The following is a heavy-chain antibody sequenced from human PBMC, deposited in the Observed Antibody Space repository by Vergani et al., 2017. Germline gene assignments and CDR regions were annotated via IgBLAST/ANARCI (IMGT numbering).Heavy chain of an antibody. CDR1: GYTFTSYG. CDR2: ISAYNGNT. V-gene: IGHV1-18*01. D-gene: IGHD3-22*01. Sequence: QVQLVQSGAEVKKPGASVKVSCKASGYTFTSYGISWVRQAPGQGLEWMGWISAYNGNTNYAQKLQGRVTMTTDTSTSTAYMELRSLRSDDTAVYYCAREDYYDSSVGIDAFDIWGQGTMVTVSS. J-gene: IGHJ3*02. CDR3: AREDYYDSSVGIDAFDI.